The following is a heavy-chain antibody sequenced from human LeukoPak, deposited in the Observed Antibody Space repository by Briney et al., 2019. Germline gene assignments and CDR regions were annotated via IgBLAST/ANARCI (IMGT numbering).Heavy chain of an antibody. J-gene: IGHJ4*02. CDR2: INGIGTSL. CDR1: GFSFDFSGYA. CDR3: AKGSIYGDYGDFDH. Sequence: GGSLRLSCAASGFSFDFSGYAMSWVRQAPGKGLEWVSGINGIGTSLYYADSVKGRFTISRDNSDNTLYLQVNSLRADDTAVYYCAKGSIYGDYGDFDHWGQGTLVTVSS. D-gene: IGHD4-17*01. V-gene: IGHV3-23*05.